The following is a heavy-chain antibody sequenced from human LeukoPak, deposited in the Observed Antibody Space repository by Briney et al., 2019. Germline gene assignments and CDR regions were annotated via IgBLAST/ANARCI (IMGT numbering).Heavy chain of an antibody. V-gene: IGHV3-66*02. J-gene: IGHJ4*02. Sequence: GGSLRLSCAAAGFTVSSNYMSWVRQAPGKELEWVSVIYSGGNTYYADSVKGRFTISRDNSSSKLYLQVTNLRPEDTAVYYCARDETHTGYFDYWGQGTLVTVSS. CDR2: IYSGGNT. CDR1: GFTVSSNY. CDR3: ARDETHTGYFDY.